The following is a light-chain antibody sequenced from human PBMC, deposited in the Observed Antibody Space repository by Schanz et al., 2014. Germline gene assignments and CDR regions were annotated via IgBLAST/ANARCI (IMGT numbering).Light chain of an antibody. CDR3: SSYRRTATVAV. Sequence: QSALTQPASVSGSPGQSITISCTGTSSDVGNYGLVSWYQLHPGKAPKLMIYEGSKRPSGVPDRFSGSKSGNTAFLTVSGLQAEDEADYYCSSYRRTATVAVFGTGTKLTVL. CDR2: EGS. CDR1: SSDVGNYGL. J-gene: IGLJ1*01. V-gene: IGLV2-14*02.